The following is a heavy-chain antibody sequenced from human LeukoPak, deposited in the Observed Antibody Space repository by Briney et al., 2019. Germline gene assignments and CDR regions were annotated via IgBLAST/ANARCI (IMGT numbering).Heavy chain of an antibody. CDR1: GYTFTGYY. CDR2: VNPNSGGT. Sequence: ASVKVSCKASGYTFTGYYMHWVRQAPGQGLEWMGWVNPNSGGTNYAQKFQGRVTMTRDTSISTAYMELRRLRSDDTAVYYCARALWSGYWPRFPTSHYFDYWGQGTLVTVSS. V-gene: IGHV1-2*02. CDR3: ARALWSGYWPRFPTSHYFDY. J-gene: IGHJ4*02. D-gene: IGHD3-3*01.